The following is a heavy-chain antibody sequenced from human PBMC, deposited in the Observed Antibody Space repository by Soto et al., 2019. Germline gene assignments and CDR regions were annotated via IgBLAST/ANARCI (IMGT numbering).Heavy chain of an antibody. CDR3: ARGRLGSSGWSDTRGDYYYGMDV. V-gene: IGHV4-34*01. CDR2: INHSGST. Sequence: PSETLSLTCAVYGGSFSGYYWSWIRQPPGKGLEWIGEINHSGSTNYNPSLKSRVTISVDTSKNQFSLKLSSVTAADTAVYYCARGRLGSSGWSDTRGDYYYGMDVWGQGTTVTVSS. CDR1: GGSFSGYY. D-gene: IGHD6-19*01. J-gene: IGHJ6*02.